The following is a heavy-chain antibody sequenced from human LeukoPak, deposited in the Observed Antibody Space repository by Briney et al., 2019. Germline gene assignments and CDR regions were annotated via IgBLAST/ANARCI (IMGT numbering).Heavy chain of an antibody. CDR1: GYTFTSYD. Sequence: PGASVKVSCKASGYTFTSYDINWVRQATGQGLEWVGWMNPNSGNTGYAQKFQGRVTMTRNTSISTAYMELSSLRSEDTAVYYCARGAAESSGWSSYFDYWGQGTLVTVSS. CDR3: ARGAAESSGWSSYFDY. CDR2: MNPNSGNT. J-gene: IGHJ4*02. D-gene: IGHD6-19*01. V-gene: IGHV1-8*01.